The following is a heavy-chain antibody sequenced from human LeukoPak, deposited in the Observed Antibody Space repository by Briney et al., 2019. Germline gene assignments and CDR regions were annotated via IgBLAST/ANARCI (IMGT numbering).Heavy chain of an antibody. D-gene: IGHD6-19*01. CDR3: ARGLIAVAPRRAFDI. CDR1: GGSISSSSYY. V-gene: IGHV4-39*07. CDR2: IYYSGST. J-gene: IGHJ3*02. Sequence: SETLSLTCTVSGGSISSSSYYWGWIRQPPGKGLEWIGSIYYSGSTYYNPSLKSRVTISVDTSKNQFSLKLSSVTAADTAVYYCARGLIAVAPRRAFDIWGQGTMVTVSS.